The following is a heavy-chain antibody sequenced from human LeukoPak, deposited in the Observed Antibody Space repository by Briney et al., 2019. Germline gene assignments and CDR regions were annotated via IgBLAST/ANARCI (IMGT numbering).Heavy chain of an antibody. J-gene: IGHJ4*02. Sequence: SETLSLTCAVYGGSFSGYYWSWIRQPPGKGLEWIGEINHSGSTNYNPSLKSRVTISVDTSKNQFSLRLSSVTAADTAVYYCARSSSSGWSIFDYWGQGTLVTVSS. CDR1: GGSFSGYY. CDR3: ARSSSSGWSIFDY. D-gene: IGHD6-19*01. CDR2: INHSGST. V-gene: IGHV4-34*01.